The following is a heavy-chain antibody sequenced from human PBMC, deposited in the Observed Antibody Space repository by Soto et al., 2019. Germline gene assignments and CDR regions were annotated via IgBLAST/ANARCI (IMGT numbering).Heavy chain of an antibody. J-gene: IGHJ4*02. V-gene: IGHV3-20*04. Sequence: GGSLRLSCAASGFTFDDYGMSWVRQAPGKGLEWVSGINWNGGSTGYADSVKGRFTISRDNAKNSLYLQMNSLRAEDTALYYCARLYSSGWYGPGRYWGQGTLVTVSS. D-gene: IGHD6-19*01. CDR1: GFTFDDYG. CDR3: ARLYSSGWYGPGRY. CDR2: INWNGGST.